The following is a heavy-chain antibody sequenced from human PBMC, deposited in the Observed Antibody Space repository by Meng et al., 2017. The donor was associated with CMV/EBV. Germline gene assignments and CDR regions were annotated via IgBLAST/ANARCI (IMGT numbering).Heavy chain of an antibody. CDR2: IISYGSST. CDR3: ARDGQRTTLTPFDY. Sequence: GESLKISCAAFGFTFSNYWMHWVRQPPGKGLVWVSRIISYGSSTNYADSVKGRFTISRDNAKNTLYLQMNSLRAEDTAVYYCARDGQRTTLTPFDYWGQGTLVTVSS. CDR1: GFTFSNYW. D-gene: IGHD4-17*01. V-gene: IGHV3-74*01. J-gene: IGHJ4*02.